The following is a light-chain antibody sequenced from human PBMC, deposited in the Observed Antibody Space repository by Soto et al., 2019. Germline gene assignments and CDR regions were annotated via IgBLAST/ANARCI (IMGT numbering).Light chain of an antibody. CDR1: QGLVYSDGNTY. V-gene: IGKV2-24*01. Sequence: IVMTQTPLSSPVTVGQPASISCRSSQGLVYSDGNTYLSWLQQRPGQPPRLLIYQVSKRLSGVPDRFSGSGAGTDFTLKIRRVEAQDVGLYYGMQAAEFPWTFGQGTRVEIK. J-gene: IGKJ1*01. CDR3: MQAAEFPWT. CDR2: QVS.